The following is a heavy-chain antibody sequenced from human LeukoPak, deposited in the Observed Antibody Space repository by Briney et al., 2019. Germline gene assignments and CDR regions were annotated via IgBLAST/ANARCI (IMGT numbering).Heavy chain of an antibody. CDR3: VRGNQFGVGYGMDV. V-gene: IGHV1-46*01. D-gene: IGHD3-3*01. Sequence: GASVKVSCKASGYTFTSFYMHWVRQAPRQGLEWMGIINPSGGSTGYAQKFQGRVTMIRDTSTSTVYMDLYSLRSEDTAKYYCVRGNQFGVGYGMDVWGQGTTVTVSS. CDR1: GYTFTSFY. CDR2: INPSGGST. J-gene: IGHJ6*02.